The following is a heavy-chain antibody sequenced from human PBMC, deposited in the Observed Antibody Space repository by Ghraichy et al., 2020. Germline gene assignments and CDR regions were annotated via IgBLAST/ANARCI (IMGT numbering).Heavy chain of an antibody. CDR2: ISSSSSYI. D-gene: IGHD3-22*01. V-gene: IGHV3-21*01. CDR3: ARDSNYYDPGP. J-gene: IGHJ5*02. Sequence: GVLRLSCTASGFTFSSYSMNWVRQAPGKGLEWVSSISSSSSYIYYADSVKGRFTISRDNAKNSLYLQMNSLRAEDTAVYYCARDSNYYDPGPWGQGTLVTVSS. CDR1: GFTFSSYS.